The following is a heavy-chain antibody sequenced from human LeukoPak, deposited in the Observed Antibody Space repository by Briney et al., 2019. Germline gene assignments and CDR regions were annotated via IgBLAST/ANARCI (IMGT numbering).Heavy chain of an antibody. D-gene: IGHD5-18*01. CDR1: GGSTSSYY. CDR2: IYYSGST. CDR3: ASYSYGYFNY. V-gene: IGHV4-59*01. Sequence: SETLSLTCTVSGGSTSSYYWSWIRQPPGKGLEWIGYIYYSGSTNYNPSLKSRVTISVDTSKNQFSLKLSSVTAADTAVYYCASYSYGYFNYWGQGTLVTVSS. J-gene: IGHJ4*02.